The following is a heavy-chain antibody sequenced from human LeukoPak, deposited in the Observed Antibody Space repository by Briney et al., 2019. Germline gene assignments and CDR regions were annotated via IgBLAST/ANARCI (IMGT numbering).Heavy chain of an antibody. J-gene: IGHJ5*02. CDR3: ARGRIGSGSLNRFDP. CDR2: INPNNGGT. V-gene: IGHV1-2*02. D-gene: IGHD3-10*01. Sequence: ASVKVSCKASGYTFIAYYLHWVRQAPGQGLEWVGWINPNNGGTNYAQKFQGRVTMTRGTSIGTDYMELSMRKSDDTAVYYCARGRIGSGSLNRFDPWGQGTLVTVSS. CDR1: GYTFIAYY.